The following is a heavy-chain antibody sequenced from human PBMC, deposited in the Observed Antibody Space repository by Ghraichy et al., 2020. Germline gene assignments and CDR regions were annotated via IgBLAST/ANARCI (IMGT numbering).Heavy chain of an antibody. Sequence: SETLSLTCAVYGGSFSGYYWSWIRQPPGKGLEWIGEINHSGSTNYNPSLKSRVTISVDTSKNQFSLKLSSVTAADTAVYYCASRIDGYCSSTSCYYYYGMDVWGQGTTVTVSS. CDR3: ASRIDGYCSSTSCYYYYGMDV. CDR2: INHSGST. J-gene: IGHJ6*02. CDR1: GGSFSGYY. V-gene: IGHV4-34*01. D-gene: IGHD2-2*03.